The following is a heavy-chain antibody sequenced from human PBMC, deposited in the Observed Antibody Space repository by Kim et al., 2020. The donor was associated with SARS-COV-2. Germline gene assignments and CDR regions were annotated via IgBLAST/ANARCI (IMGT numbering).Heavy chain of an antibody. V-gene: IGHV3-15*01. CDR3: TTDLDVAPHSRYRTYYYGSGSYYYYGMDV. J-gene: IGHJ6*02. D-gene: IGHD3-10*01. Sequence: GGSLRLSCAASGFTFSNAWMSWVRQAPGKGLEWVGRIKSKTDGGTTDYAAPVKGRFTISRDDSKNTLYLQMNSLKTEDTAVYYCTTDLDVAPHSRYRTYYYGSGSYYYYGMDVWGQGTTVTVSS. CDR2: IKSKTDGGTT. CDR1: GFTFSNAW.